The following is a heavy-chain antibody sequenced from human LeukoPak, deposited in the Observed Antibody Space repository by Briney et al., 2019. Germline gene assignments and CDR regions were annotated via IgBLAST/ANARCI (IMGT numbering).Heavy chain of an antibody. V-gene: IGHV5-51*01. Sequence: GESLKISCRASGYSFSNQWIAWVRPMPGKGLEWMGFIFPKDSETKYSPSFQGLVTISADTSISTSYVQWSSLKASDSGIYYCARPWFSDYGMDVWGQGTSVTVSS. CDR2: IFPKDSET. CDR3: ARPWFSDYGMDV. D-gene: IGHD1-26*01. CDR1: GYSFSNQW. J-gene: IGHJ6*02.